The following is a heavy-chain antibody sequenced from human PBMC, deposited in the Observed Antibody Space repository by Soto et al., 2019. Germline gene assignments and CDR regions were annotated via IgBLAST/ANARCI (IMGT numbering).Heavy chain of an antibody. J-gene: IGHJ6*02. D-gene: IGHD5-18*01. Sequence: ASVKVSCKASGGTFSSYAISWVRQAPGQGLEWMGGIIPIFGTANYAQKFQGRVTITADESTSTAYMELSSLRSEDTAVYYCARVPFTRGYSYGLKYGMDVWGQGTTVTVSS. V-gene: IGHV1-69*13. CDR2: IIPIFGTA. CDR1: GGTFSSYA. CDR3: ARVPFTRGYSYGLKYGMDV.